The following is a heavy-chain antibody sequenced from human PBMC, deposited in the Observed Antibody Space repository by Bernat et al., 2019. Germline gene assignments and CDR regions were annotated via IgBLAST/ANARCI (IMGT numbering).Heavy chain of an antibody. CDR2: IKTKADRGTT. V-gene: IGHV3-15*07. D-gene: IGHD2-21*02. J-gene: IGHJ4*02. CDR3: TTEIRGVTAPT. Sequence: LVESGGGLAKPGGSLRLSCAASGFTFNNAWMNWVRQAPGKGLEWVGRIKTKADRGTTDYAAPVKGRFTISRDDSKNTLYLQMNNLKTEDTAVYYCTTEIRGVTAPTWGQGTLITVSS. CDR1: GFTFNNAW.